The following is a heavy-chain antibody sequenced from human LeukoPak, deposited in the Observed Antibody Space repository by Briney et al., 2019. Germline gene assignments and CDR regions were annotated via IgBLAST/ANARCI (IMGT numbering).Heavy chain of an antibody. J-gene: IGHJ5*02. CDR3: ARSITIFGVARS. Sequence: PSETLSLTCAVSGGSISSSNSYWGWIRQAPGEGLEWIGRVYYTGSTSYNPSLRRRVTISVDTSTAQFSLKLNSVTAADTAVYYCARSITIFGVARSWGQGTLVTVSS. CDR2: VYYTGST. CDR1: GGSISSSNSY. V-gene: IGHV4-39*01. D-gene: IGHD3-3*01.